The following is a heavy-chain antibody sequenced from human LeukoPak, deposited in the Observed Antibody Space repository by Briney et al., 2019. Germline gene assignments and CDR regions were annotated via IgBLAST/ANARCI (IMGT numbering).Heavy chain of an antibody. CDR3: AKAGGSTLPDGMDV. D-gene: IGHD2-15*01. V-gene: IGHV3-30*18. Sequence: QSGGSLRLSCAASGFTFNSYGMHWVRQAPGKGLDWVAVISYDGSNKYYADSVRGRFTISRDNSKNTLYLQMNSLRAEDTALYYWAKAGGSTLPDGMDVWGPGTTVTVSS. J-gene: IGHJ6*01. CDR2: ISYDGSNK. CDR1: GFTFNSYG.